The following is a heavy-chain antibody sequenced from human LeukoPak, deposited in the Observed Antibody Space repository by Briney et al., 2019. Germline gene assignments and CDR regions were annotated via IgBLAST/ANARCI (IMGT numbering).Heavy chain of an antibody. V-gene: IGHV4-34*01. CDR3: ARLHDYGDRLDY. CDR2: IYHSGST. CDR1: GGSFSGYY. Sequence: PSETLSLTCAVYGGSFSGYYWSWIRQPPGKGLEWIGEIYHSGSTNYNPSLKSRVTISVDKYKNQFSLKLSSVTAADTAVYYCARLHDYGDRLDYWGQGTLVTVSS. J-gene: IGHJ4*02. D-gene: IGHD4-17*01.